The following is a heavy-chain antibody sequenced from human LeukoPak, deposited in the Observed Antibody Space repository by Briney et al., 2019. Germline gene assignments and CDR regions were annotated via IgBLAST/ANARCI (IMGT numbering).Heavy chain of an antibody. CDR2: IYYSGST. Sequence: SGTLCLTCAVSGVSISSYYWSWIRQAPGKGLEWVGYIYYSGSTNYHPSLKSRVTISVDTSKNQFSLKLSSVTAADTAVYYCARHPCSGGSCYSIDYWGQGTLVTVSS. J-gene: IGHJ4*02. CDR3: ARHPCSGGSCYSIDY. CDR1: GVSISSYY. D-gene: IGHD2-15*01. V-gene: IGHV4-59*08.